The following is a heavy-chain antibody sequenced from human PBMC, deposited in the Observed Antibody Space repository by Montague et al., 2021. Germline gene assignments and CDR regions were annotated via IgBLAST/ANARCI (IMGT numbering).Heavy chain of an antibody. Sequence: SETLSLTCTVSGASITSNIYYWGWIRQSPGKGLEWIGSIYYSGNSFYQPSLKSRITMAVDTSKNQFSLKLSSVTAADTAIYYCARVFSSWYVGWFDSWGRGTLVTVSS. CDR2: IYYSGNS. CDR1: GASITSNIYY. CDR3: ARVFSSWYVGWFDS. J-gene: IGHJ5*01. V-gene: IGHV4-39*07. D-gene: IGHD6-13*01.